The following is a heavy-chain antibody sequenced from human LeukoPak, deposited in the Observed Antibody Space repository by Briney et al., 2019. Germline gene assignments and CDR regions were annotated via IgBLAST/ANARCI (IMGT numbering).Heavy chain of an antibody. V-gene: IGHV3-30*02. CDR3: MKDSYSSSTWDVDY. CDR2: IHYDGSKI. D-gene: IGHD6-6*01. CDR1: GITLRSYG. J-gene: IGHJ4*02. Sequence: GGSLRLSCVASGITLRSYGKNWVRKAPAKGLEWVAFIHYDGSKITYADSVKGRFTISRDNSKNTLYLLMNSLKPEDTGVYYSMKDSYSSSTWDVDYWGQGTLVTVSS.